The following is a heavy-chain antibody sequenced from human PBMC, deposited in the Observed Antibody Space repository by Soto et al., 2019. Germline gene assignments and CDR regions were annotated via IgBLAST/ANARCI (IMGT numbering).Heavy chain of an antibody. V-gene: IGHV4-34*02. J-gene: IGHJ6*03. CDR2: KEHGGST. Sequence: QVQLQQWGAGMLKPSETLSLTCAVYGGAFSGYYWTWVRQTPGKGLEWIGEKEHGGSTTYNPSLQSRVFISLDLVRKQVSLQLTSVTAADSATYYCARGHIVSSNFYFMEVWGKGTTVTVSS. D-gene: IGHD3-16*02. CDR1: GGAFSGYY. CDR3: ARGHIVSSNFYFMEV.